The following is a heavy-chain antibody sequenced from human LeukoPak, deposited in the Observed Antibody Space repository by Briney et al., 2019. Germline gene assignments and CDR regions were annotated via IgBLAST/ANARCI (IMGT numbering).Heavy chain of an antibody. CDR1: GDSVSSKSAS. J-gene: IGHJ4*02. D-gene: IGHD1-26*01. V-gene: IGHV6-1*01. Sequence: SQTLSLTCALSGDSVSSKSASWNWVRQSPSRGLEWLGSTYSRSKWFNDYAVSVKSPITINPDTSKNQFSLHLTSVTPDDTAVYYCARGTGSLDYWGQGTLVTVSS. CDR3: ARGTGSLDY. CDR2: TYSRSKWFN.